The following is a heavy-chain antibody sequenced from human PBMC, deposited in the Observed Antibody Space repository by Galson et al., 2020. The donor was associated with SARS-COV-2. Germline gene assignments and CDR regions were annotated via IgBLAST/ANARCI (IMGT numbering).Heavy chain of an antibody. V-gene: IGHV1-58*01. CDR3: AAFVGNNPAY. J-gene: IGHJ4*02. D-gene: IGHD1-26*01. Sequence: SVPVSCQTSGFRFTASAVPWVRQARGQRLEWIGWIVVGSGKTNYAQKFQERVTITRDMSTTTAYMELSSLRSEDTAVYYCAAFVGNNPAYWGQGTLVSVSS. CDR2: IVVGSGKT. CDR1: GFRFTASA.